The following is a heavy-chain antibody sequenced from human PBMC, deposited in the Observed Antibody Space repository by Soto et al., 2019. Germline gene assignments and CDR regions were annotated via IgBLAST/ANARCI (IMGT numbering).Heavy chain of an antibody. D-gene: IGHD5-18*01. CDR2: VNGDGTTT. V-gene: IGHV3-74*01. J-gene: IGHJ6*01. CDR3: ARGIPGEYAVDV. CDR1: GFTFNSYW. Sequence: EVQLVESGGGLVQPGGSLRLSCAASGFTFNSYWMHWVRQAPGKGLVWVARVNGDGTTTNYADSVKGRFAIYRDNAKNTVYLQVDSLRADDTALYFCARGIPGEYAVDVWGQGTTVTVSS.